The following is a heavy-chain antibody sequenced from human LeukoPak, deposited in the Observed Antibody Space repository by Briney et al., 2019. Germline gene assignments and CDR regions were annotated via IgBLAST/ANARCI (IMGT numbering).Heavy chain of an antibody. D-gene: IGHD6-19*01. V-gene: IGHV4-39*01. CDR1: DVSITSSSYW. J-gene: IGHJ5*02. Sequence: SSETLSLTCTVSDVSITSSSYWWGWIRQPPGKGLEWIGSFSYSGRTYYNPSLNSRVTISADASKNHFSLKLSSVTAADTAVYCCARHNGVSGWYWWFDPWGQGTLVTVSS. CDR2: FSYSGRT. CDR3: ARHNGVSGWYWWFDP.